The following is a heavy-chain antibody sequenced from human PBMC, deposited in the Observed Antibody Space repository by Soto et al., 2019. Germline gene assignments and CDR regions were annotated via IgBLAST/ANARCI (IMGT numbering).Heavy chain of an antibody. CDR2: IYYSGST. Sequence: PSETLSLTCTVSGGSISSYYWSWIRQPPGKGLEWIGYIYYSGSTNYNPSLKSRVTISVDTSKNQFSLKLSSVTAADTAVYYCARGVVVVTALSSFDIWGQGTMVTVSS. CDR1: GGSISSYY. V-gene: IGHV4-59*01. CDR3: ARGVVVVTALSSFDI. D-gene: IGHD2-21*02. J-gene: IGHJ3*02.